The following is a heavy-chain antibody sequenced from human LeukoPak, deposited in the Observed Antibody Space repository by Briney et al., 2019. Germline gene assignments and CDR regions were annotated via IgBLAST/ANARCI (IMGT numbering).Heavy chain of an antibody. CDR1: GYTLTELS. V-gene: IGHV1-24*01. Sequence: ASVKVSCKVSGYTLTELSMHWVRQAPGKGLEWMGGFDPEDGETIYAQKFQGRVTMTKDTSTDTAYMELSSLRSEDTAVYYCATASPIYCSGGSCYSYYYYYGMDVWGQGTTVTVSS. CDR3: ATASPIYCSGGSCYSYYYYYGMDV. J-gene: IGHJ6*02. D-gene: IGHD2-15*01. CDR2: FDPEDGET.